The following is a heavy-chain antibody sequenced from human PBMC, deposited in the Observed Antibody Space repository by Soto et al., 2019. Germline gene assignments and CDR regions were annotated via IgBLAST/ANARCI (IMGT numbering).Heavy chain of an antibody. CDR1: GFTFSSYA. J-gene: IGHJ4*02. V-gene: IGHV3-23*01. CDR2: ISGSGGST. D-gene: IGHD2-21*02. CDR3: AKCGSGGDCYFFNY. Sequence: GGSLRLSCAASGFTFSSYAMSWVRQAPGKGLEWASTISGSGGSTYYADSVKGRFTISRDNSKNTLHLQMNSLRAEDTAVYYCAKCGSGGDCYFFNYWGQGTLVTVSS.